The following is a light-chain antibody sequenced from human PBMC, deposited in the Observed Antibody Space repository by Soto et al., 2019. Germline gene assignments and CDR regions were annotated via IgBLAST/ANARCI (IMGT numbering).Light chain of an antibody. J-gene: IGKJ4*01. CDR3: QQSYSTPAT. CDR2: GAS. Sequence: DIQMTQSPSSLSASVGDRVTISCRASQTIDNYLNWYQQKPGKAPELLIYGASSLESGVPSRFSGSGSGKDFTLTISSVQPEDIATFYCQQSYSTPATFGGGTKVEIK. CDR1: QTIDNY. V-gene: IGKV1-39*01.